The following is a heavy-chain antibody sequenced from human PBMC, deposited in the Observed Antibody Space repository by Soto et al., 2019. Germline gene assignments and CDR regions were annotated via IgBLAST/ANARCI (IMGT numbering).Heavy chain of an antibody. D-gene: IGHD3-22*01. CDR3: ARAITMIVVVMYNWFDP. J-gene: IGHJ5*02. V-gene: IGHV4-30-4*01. CDR2: IYYSGST. Sequence: TSETLSLTCTVSGGSISSGDYYWSWIRQPPGKGLEWIGYIYYSGSTYYNPSLKSRVTISVDTSKNQFSLKLSSVTAADTAVYYCARAITMIVVVMYNWFDPWGQGTLVTVSS. CDR1: GGSISSGDYY.